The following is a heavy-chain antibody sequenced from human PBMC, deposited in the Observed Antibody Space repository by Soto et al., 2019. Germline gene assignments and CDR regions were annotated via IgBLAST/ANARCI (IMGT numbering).Heavy chain of an antibody. CDR3: ARYYYGSGSYLDWFDP. CDR1: GGSISSYY. J-gene: IGHJ5*02. CDR2: IYYSGST. D-gene: IGHD3-10*01. Sequence: PSETLSLTCTVSGGSISSYYWSWIRQPPGKGLEWIGYIYYSGSTNYNPSLKSRVTISVDTSKDQFSLKLSSVTAADTAVYYCARYYYGSGSYLDWFDPWGQGTLVTVSS. V-gene: IGHV4-59*01.